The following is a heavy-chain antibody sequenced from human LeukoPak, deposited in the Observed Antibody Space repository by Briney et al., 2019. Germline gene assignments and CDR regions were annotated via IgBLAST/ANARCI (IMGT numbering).Heavy chain of an antibody. J-gene: IGHJ4*02. Sequence: SGGSLRLSCTVSGFTVSSNSMSWVRQAPGKGLEWVSFIYSDNTHYSDSVKGRFTISRDNSKNTLYLQMNSLRAEDTAVYFCAKAGRGGFGYFDYWGQGTLVIVSS. D-gene: IGHD2-15*01. V-gene: IGHV3-53*01. CDR3: AKAGRGGFGYFDY. CDR2: IYSDNT. CDR1: GFTVSSNS.